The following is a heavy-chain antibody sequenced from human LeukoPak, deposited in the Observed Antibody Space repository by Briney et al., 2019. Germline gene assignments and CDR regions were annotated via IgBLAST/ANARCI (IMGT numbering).Heavy chain of an antibody. CDR1: GFTFSSNS. J-gene: IGHJ4*02. CDR3: ARVRSGSLDY. D-gene: IGHD1-26*01. CDR2: IRSSSSDI. Sequence: GGSLRLSCAASGFTFSSNSMNWVRQAPGKGLEWVSFIRSSSSDIYYADSVKGRFTISRDNAKNSLYLQMDSLKAEDTAVYYCARVRSGSLDYWGQGTLVTVSS. V-gene: IGHV3-21*01.